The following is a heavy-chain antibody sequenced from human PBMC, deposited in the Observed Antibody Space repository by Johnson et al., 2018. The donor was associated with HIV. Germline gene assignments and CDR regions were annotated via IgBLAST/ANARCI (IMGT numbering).Heavy chain of an antibody. CDR3: ARGITMIPDAFDI. D-gene: IGHD3-22*01. CDR1: GFTVSSNY. V-gene: IGHV3-53*01. Sequence: VQLVESGGGLIQPGGSLRLSCAASGFTVSSNYMSWVRQAPGKGLEWVSVIYSGGSTYYADSVKGRFTISRDNSKNTLYLQMNSLRAEDTAVYYCARGITMIPDAFDICGQVTMVTVSS. CDR2: IYSGGST. J-gene: IGHJ3*02.